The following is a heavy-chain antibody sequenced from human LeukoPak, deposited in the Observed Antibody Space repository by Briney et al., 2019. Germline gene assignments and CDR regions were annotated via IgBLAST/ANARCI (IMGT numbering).Heavy chain of an antibody. D-gene: IGHD3-22*01. Sequence: PGGSLRLSCTASGFTFGDYAMSWVRQAPGKGLEWVGFIRSKAYGGTTEYAASVKGRFTISRDDSKSIAYLQMNSLKTEDTAVYYRTREPTPWYYYDSSGYPGYFDYWGQGTLVTVSS. CDR3: TREPTPWYYYDSSGYPGYFDY. J-gene: IGHJ4*02. CDR2: IRSKAYGGTT. V-gene: IGHV3-49*04. CDR1: GFTFGDYA.